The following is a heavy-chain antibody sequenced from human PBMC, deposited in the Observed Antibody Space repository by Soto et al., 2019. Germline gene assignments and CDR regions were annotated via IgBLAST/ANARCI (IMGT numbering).Heavy chain of an antibody. Sequence: QVQLVQSGAEVKKPGASVKVSCKASGYTFTGYYMHWVRQAPGQGLEGMGWINPNSGGTNYAQKFQGWVTMTRDTSISTAYMELSRLRSDDTAVYYCARAKCHYGSGRYYFDYWGQGTLVTVSS. CDR3: ARAKCHYGSGRYYFDY. D-gene: IGHD3-10*01. V-gene: IGHV1-2*04. CDR1: GYTFTGYY. J-gene: IGHJ4*02. CDR2: INPNSGGT.